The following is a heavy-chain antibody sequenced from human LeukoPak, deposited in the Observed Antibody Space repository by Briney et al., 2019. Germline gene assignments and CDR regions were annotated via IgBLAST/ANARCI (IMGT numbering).Heavy chain of an antibody. CDR3: ARDFGTAMAPDY. CDR1: GGSISSGDYY. D-gene: IGHD5-18*01. CDR2: IYYSGST. J-gene: IGHJ4*02. V-gene: IGHV4-30-4*01. Sequence: PSETLSLTCTVSGGSISSGDYYWSWIRQPPGKGLEWIGYIYYSGSTYYNPSLKSRVTISVDTSKNQFSLKLSSVTAADTTVYYCARDFGTAMAPDYWGQGTLVTVSS.